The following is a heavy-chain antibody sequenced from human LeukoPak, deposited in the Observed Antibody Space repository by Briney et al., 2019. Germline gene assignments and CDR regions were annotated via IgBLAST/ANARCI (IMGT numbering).Heavy chain of an antibody. CDR3: ARGGGYGYPTGAN. V-gene: IGHV1-46*01. D-gene: IGHD5-18*01. J-gene: IGHJ4*02. Sequence: ASVTVSFTTSGYTFGSYYMHWVRQAPGQGLEWMGTINSNGGGTNYAQKFQGRVTMTRDKSTRTVYMELSSLRFEDTAVYYCARGGGYGYPTGANWGQGTQVTVSS. CDR1: GYTFGSYY. CDR2: INSNGGGT.